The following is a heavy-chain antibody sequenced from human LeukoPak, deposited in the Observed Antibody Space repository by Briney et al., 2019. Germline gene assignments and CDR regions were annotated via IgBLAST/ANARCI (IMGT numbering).Heavy chain of an antibody. CDR2: ISYDGRNK. V-gene: IGHV3-30*18. CDR1: GFTFSNYG. J-gene: IGHJ4*02. CDR3: AKEACGGRCVSDYFDY. Sequence: GGSLRLSCAASGFTFSNYGMHWVRQAPGKGLEWVAVISYDGRNKYYADSVKGRFTISRDNSKSTVYLQMNSLRAEDTAVYYCAKEACGGRCVSDYFDYWGQGSLVTVSS. D-gene: IGHD2-15*01.